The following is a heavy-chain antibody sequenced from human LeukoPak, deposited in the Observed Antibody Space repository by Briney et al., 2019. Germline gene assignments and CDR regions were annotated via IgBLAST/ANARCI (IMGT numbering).Heavy chain of an antibody. D-gene: IGHD3-9*01. CDR3: ARDRGQASHIRYFDWLPIDY. CDR2: IIPILNIA. J-gene: IGHJ4*02. CDR1: GGTFSNYA. V-gene: IGHV1-69*04. Sequence: GASVKVSCKASGGTFSNYAITWVRQAPGQGLEWMGRIIPILNIANYAQKFQGRVTITADKSTSTAYMELSSLRSEDTAVYYCARDRGQASHIRYFDWLPIDYWGQGTLVTVSS.